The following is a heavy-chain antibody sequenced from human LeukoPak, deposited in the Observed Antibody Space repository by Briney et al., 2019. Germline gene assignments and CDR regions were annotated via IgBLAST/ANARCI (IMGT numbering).Heavy chain of an antibody. CDR3: ASRWSGYFTHYYYGMDV. CDR2: INHSGST. V-gene: IGHV4-34*01. Sequence: SETLSLTCAVYGGSFSGYYWSWIRQPPGKGLEWIGEINHSGSTNYNPSLKSRVTISVDTSKNQFSLKLSSVTAADTAVYHCASRWSGYFTHYYYGMDVWGQGTTVTVSS. D-gene: IGHD3-3*01. CDR1: GGSFSGYY. J-gene: IGHJ6*02.